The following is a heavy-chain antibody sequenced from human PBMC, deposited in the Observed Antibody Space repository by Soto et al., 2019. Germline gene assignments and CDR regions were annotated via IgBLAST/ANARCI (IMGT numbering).Heavy chain of an antibody. CDR1: GNTLNTDT. V-gene: IGHV1-69*02. D-gene: IGHD3-22*01. J-gene: IGHJ5*02. CDR3: ALGRTGSNGYYWA. CDR2: IIPVIGVG. Sequence: QVQLVQSGAEVKKPGSSVKVSCKPSGNTLNTDTITWLRQAPGQGLEWMGRIIPVIGVGTYAQKFQDRITITADKSTTSVYMEVTSLTSEDTATYYCALGRTGSNGYYWAWGQGTQVTVSP.